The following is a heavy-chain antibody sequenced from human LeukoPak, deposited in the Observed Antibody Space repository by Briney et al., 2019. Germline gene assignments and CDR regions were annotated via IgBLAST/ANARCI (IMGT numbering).Heavy chain of an antibody. CDR1: GITLSNYG. V-gene: IGHV3-23*01. Sequence: PGGSLRLSCGVSGITLSNYGMSWVRQAPGKGLEWVSGISGSGGSTYYADSVKGRFTISRDNSKNTLYLQMNSLRAEDTAVYYCARSAMVLDDAFDIWGQGTMVTVSS. CDR2: ISGSGGST. J-gene: IGHJ3*02. CDR3: ARSAMVLDDAFDI. D-gene: IGHD3-10*01.